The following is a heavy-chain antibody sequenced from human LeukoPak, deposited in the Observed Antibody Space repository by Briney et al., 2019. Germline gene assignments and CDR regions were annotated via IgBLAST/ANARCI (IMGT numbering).Heavy chain of an antibody. CDR2: ISGSGGST. Sequence: PGGSLRLSCAASGFTFSSYWMSWVRQAPGKGLEWVSAISGSGGSTYYADSVKGRFTISRDNSKNTLYLQMNSLRAEDTAVYYCAKQDDYGDEAGYYYYYMDVWGKGTTVTISS. J-gene: IGHJ6*03. D-gene: IGHD4-17*01. CDR3: AKQDDYGDEAGYYYYYMDV. V-gene: IGHV3-23*01. CDR1: GFTFSSYW.